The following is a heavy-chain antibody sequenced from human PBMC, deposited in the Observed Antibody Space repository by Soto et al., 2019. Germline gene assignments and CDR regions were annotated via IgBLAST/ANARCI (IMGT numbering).Heavy chain of an antibody. CDR2: INPSGTPS. V-gene: IGHV1-46*01. J-gene: IGHJ4*02. Sequence: GASVKVSCKASGFIFTNFFMHWVRQAPGQGPEWMGVINPSGTPSSYAQKFQDRFTMTRETSTSTVYMELNSLTSEDTAVYYCARSSGYYYVDYWGQGTLVTVSS. D-gene: IGHD3-22*01. CDR3: ARSSGYYYVDY. CDR1: GFIFTNFF.